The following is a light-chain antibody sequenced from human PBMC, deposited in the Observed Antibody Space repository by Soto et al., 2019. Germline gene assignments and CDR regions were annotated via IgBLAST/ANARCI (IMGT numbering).Light chain of an antibody. CDR1: SPNIGGNT. V-gene: IGLV1-44*01. J-gene: IGLJ2*01. CDR2: GDT. Sequence: SVLTQPPSASGTPGQRVTISCSGSSPNIGGNTVNWYQQVPGTAPKLLIHGDTLRPSGVPDRFSGSKSGTSASLAISGLQSEDEAEYYCATWDDSLNGVVFGGGTQVTVL. CDR3: ATWDDSLNGVV.